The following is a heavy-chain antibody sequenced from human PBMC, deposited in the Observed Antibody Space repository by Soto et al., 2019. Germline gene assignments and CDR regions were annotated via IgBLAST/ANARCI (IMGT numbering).Heavy chain of an antibody. V-gene: IGHV3-21*01. CDR3: ARVRSGGSGYFDY. CDR1: GFTFSIYT. D-gene: IGHD2-15*01. J-gene: IGHJ4*02. CDR2: ISDTSSHI. Sequence: PGGSLRLSCADSGFTFSIYTMTWVRQAPGKGLEWVSSISDTSSHIYYSDSVKGRFTVSRDNAKNSLYLQVNSLRAEDTAVYYCARVRSGGSGYFDYWGQGTLVTVSS.